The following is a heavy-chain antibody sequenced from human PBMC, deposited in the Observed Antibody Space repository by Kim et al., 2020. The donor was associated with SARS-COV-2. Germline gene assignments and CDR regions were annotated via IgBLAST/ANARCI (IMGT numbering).Heavy chain of an antibody. Sequence: SETLSLTCTVSGGSIRSDIYYWGWIRQPPGKGLEWIGAVFHSGSTYYNPSLKSRVTTSVDTSKNQFSLRLSSVTAADTGIYYCARQVAGVAAKYYYYAMGVWGQGTTVTVSS. CDR2: VFHSGST. CDR1: GGSIRSDIYY. D-gene: IGHD6-19*01. V-gene: IGHV4-39*01. CDR3: ARQVAGVAAKYYYYAMGV. J-gene: IGHJ6*02.